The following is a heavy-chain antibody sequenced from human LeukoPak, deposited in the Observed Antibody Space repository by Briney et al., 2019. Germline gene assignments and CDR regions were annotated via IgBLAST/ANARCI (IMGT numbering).Heavy chain of an antibody. CDR1: GGSISSYF. CDR3: ARVLDLSKRGLDAFDI. CDR2: VYYSGST. D-gene: IGHD3-16*01. J-gene: IGHJ3*02. V-gene: IGHV4-59*01. Sequence: DPSETLSLTCTGSGGSISSYFWSWIRQPPGKGLEWIGYVYYSGSTNYNPSLKSRVTISVDTSKKQFSLKLSSATAADTAVYYCARVLDLSKRGLDAFDIWGQGTMVTVSS.